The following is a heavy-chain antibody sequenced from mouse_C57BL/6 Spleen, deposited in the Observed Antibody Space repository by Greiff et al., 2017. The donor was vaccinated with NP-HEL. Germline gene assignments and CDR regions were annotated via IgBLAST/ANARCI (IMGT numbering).Heavy chain of an antibody. D-gene: IGHD1-1*02. CDR1: GYTFTSYW. CDR3: ALWYYAMDY. CDR2: IDPSDSYT. J-gene: IGHJ4*01. Sequence: QVQLQQPGAELVKPGASVKLSCKASGYTFTSYWMQWVKQRPGQGLEWIGEIDPSDSYTNYNQKFKGKATLTVVTSSSTAYMQLSSLTSEDSAVYYCALWYYAMDYWGQGTSVTFSS. V-gene: IGHV1-50*01.